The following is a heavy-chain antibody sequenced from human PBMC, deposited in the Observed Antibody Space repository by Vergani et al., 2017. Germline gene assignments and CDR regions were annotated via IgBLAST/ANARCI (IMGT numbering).Heavy chain of an antibody. CDR3: AGADSGTESAYYYYYYMDV. J-gene: IGHJ6*03. Sequence: QVQLVQSGAEVKKPGASVKVSCKASGYTFTSYDINWVRQATGQGLEWMGWMNPNSGNTGYAQKFQGRVTMTRNTSISTAYMELSSLRSEDTAVYYCAGADSGTESAYYYYYYMDVWGKGTTVTVSS. V-gene: IGHV1-8*01. D-gene: IGHD4/OR15-4a*01. CDR1: GYTFTSYD. CDR2: MNPNSGNT.